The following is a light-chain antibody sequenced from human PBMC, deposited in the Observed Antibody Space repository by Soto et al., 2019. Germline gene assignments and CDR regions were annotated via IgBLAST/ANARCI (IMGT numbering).Light chain of an antibody. Sequence: EIVMTQSPATLSVSPGERATLSCRASQSVSNKLVWYQQKPGQAPRLLIYGASPRATGIPARFSGSGSGTEFTLTISSLQSEDFAVYYCQQYNNWPPFTFGPGTKVDIK. J-gene: IGKJ3*01. V-gene: IGKV3-15*01. CDR3: QQYNNWPPFT. CDR1: QSVSNK. CDR2: GAS.